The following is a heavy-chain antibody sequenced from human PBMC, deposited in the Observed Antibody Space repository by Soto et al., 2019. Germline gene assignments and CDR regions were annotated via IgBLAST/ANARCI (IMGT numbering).Heavy chain of an antibody. Sequence: GGSLRLSCAASGFTFSSYGMHWVRQAPGKGLEWVAVIWYDGSNKYYADSVKGRFTISRDNSKNTLYLQMNSLRAEDTAVYYCARERAYTGITGTTEYYYGMDIWGQGTTVTVSS. CDR1: GFTFSSYG. V-gene: IGHV3-33*01. D-gene: IGHD1-7*01. J-gene: IGHJ6*02. CDR3: ARERAYTGITGTTEYYYGMDI. CDR2: IWYDGSNK.